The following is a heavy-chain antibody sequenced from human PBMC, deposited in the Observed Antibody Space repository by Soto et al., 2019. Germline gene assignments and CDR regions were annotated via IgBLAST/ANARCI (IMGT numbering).Heavy chain of an antibody. CDR2: IIPIFGTA. J-gene: IGHJ6*02. D-gene: IGHD4-4*01. Sequence: SVKVSCKASGGTFSSYAISWVRQAPGQGLEWMGGIIPIFGTANYAQKFQGRVTITADESTSTAYMELSSLRSEDTAVYYCARDRDYSHLTYYYYGMDVWGQGTTVTVSS. CDR3: ARDRDYSHLTYYYYGMDV. CDR1: GGTFSSYA. V-gene: IGHV1-69*13.